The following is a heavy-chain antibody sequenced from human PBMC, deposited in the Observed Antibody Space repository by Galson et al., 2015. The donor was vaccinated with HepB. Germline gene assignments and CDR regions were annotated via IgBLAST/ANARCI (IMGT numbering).Heavy chain of an antibody. CDR1: GYTFTGYY. D-gene: IGHD6-6*01. CDR2: INPSGGST. V-gene: IGHV1-46*01. CDR3: ARAQEELSIAAPLYYFDY. J-gene: IGHJ4*02. Sequence: SVTVSCKASGYTFTGYYMHWVRQAPGQGLEWMGWINPSGGSTSYAQKFQGRVTMTRDTSTSTVYMELSSLRSEDTAVYYCARAQEELSIAAPLYYFDYWGQGTLVTVSS.